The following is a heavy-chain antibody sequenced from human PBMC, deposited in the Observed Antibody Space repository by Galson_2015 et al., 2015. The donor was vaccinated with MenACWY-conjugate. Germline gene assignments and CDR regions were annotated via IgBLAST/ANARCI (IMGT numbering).Heavy chain of an antibody. CDR3: ARYYYGSGTYYFYAMDV. D-gene: IGHD3-10*01. V-gene: IGHV2-70*01. CDR1: GFSLSTGGMC. Sequence: PALVKPTQTLTLTCSFSGFSLSTGGMCVSWIRQPPGKALEWLALIDWDDDKLYSTSLKTRLTISKDTSKNQVVLTMTNMDPVHTATYYCARYYYGSGTYYFYAMDVWGQGTTVTVSS. J-gene: IGHJ6*02. CDR2: IDWDDDK.